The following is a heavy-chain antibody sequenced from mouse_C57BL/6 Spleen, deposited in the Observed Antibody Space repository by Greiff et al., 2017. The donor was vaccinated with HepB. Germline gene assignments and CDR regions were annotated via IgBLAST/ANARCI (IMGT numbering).Heavy chain of an antibody. Sequence: QVHVKQPGAELVRPGSSVKLSCKASGYTFTSYWMDWVKQRPGQGLEWIGNIYPSDSETHYNQKFKDKATLTVDKSSSTAYMQLSSLTSEDSAVYYCARSTTVVATWGYYAMDYWGQGTSVTVSS. J-gene: IGHJ4*01. CDR2: IYPSDSET. CDR3: ARSTTVVATWGYYAMDY. CDR1: GYTFTSYW. V-gene: IGHV1-61*01. D-gene: IGHD1-1*01.